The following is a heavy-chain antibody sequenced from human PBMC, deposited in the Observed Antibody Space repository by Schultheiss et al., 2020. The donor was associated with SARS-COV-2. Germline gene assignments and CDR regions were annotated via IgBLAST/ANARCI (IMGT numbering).Heavy chain of an antibody. CDR1: GFTFSSYA. CDR2: INSDGSST. V-gene: IGHV3-74*01. Sequence: GGSLRLSCAASGFTFSSYAMSWVRQAPGKGLEWVSRINSDGSSTSYADSVKGRFTISRDNAKNTLYLQMNSLRAEDTAVYYCARGLGLGHAYFDYWGQGTLVTVSS. CDR3: ARGLGLGHAYFDY. D-gene: IGHD3/OR15-3a*01. J-gene: IGHJ4*02.